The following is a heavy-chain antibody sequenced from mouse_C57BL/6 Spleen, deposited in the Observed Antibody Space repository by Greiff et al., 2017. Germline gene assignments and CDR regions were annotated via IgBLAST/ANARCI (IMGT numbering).Heavy chain of an antibody. CDR3: ARSDYYGSSYYAMDY. J-gene: IGHJ4*01. CDR2: IYPGDGDT. Sequence: QVQLQQSGAELVKPGASVKISCKASGYAFSRYWMNWVKQRPGKGLEWIGQIYPGDGDTNYNGKFQGKATLTADKSSNTAYIHLNSLTTEDSAVDFGARSDYYGSSYYAMDYWGQGTSVTVSS. V-gene: IGHV1-80*01. D-gene: IGHD1-1*01. CDR1: GYAFSRYW.